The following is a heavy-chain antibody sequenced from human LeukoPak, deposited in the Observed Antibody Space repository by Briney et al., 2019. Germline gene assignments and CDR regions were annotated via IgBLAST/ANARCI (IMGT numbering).Heavy chain of an antibody. V-gene: IGHV4-4*07. CDR3: ASSGGSRGYWFDP. D-gene: IGHD2-15*01. CDR1: GGSISSYY. CDR2: IYTSGST. Sequence: TSETLSLTCTVSGGSISSYYWSWIRQPAGKGLEWIGRIYTSGSTNYNPSLKSRVTISVDTSKNQFSLKLSSVTAADTAVYYCASSGGSRGYWFDPWGQGTLVTVSS. J-gene: IGHJ5*02.